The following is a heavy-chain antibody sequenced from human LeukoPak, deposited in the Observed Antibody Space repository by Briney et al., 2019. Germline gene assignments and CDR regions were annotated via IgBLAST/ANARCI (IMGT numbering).Heavy chain of an antibody. CDR1: GFTFSSYA. D-gene: IGHD4-17*01. J-gene: IGHJ4*02. Sequence: GGSLRLSCAASGFTFSSYAMSWARQAPGKXXXXXXXXXXXGXSTYXXXXXKXXXXXXXXXXXXXXYLQMNSLRAEDTAVYYCAKDLVYDYGDYGGRGFFDYWGQGTLVTVSS. CDR3: AKDLVYDYGDYGGRGFFDY. V-gene: IGHV3-23*01. CDR2: XXXXGXST.